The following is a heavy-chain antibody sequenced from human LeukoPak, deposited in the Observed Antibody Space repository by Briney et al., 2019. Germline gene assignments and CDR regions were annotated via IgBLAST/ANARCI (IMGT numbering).Heavy chain of an antibody. V-gene: IGHV4-59*08. CDR3: ARQGGSGSYNAY. J-gene: IGHJ4*02. Sequence: SETLSLTCTVSGGAISSDYWSWIRQPPGKGLEWIGYIYYSGSTNYNPSLKSRVTISVDTSKNQFSLKLSSVTAADTAMYYCARQGGSGSYNAYWGQGTLVTVSS. CDR1: GGAISSDY. CDR2: IYYSGST. D-gene: IGHD3-10*01.